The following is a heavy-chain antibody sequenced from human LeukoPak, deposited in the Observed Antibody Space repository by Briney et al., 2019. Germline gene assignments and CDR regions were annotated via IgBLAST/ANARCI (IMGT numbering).Heavy chain of an antibody. V-gene: IGHV3-23*01. CDR1: GFTFSSYA. D-gene: IGHD4-17*01. CDR2: ISTGGDST. J-gene: IGHJ4*02. Sequence: GGSLRLSCAASGFTFSSYAMSWVRQAPGKGLEWVSAISTGGDSTYYRDSVKGRFTISRDNSKNTLYLQMNSLRAEDTAVYYCAKADYGDYGDFDYWGQGTLVTVSS. CDR3: AKADYGDYGDFDY.